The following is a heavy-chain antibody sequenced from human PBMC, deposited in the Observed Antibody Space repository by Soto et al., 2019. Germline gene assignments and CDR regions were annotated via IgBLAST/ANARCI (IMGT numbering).Heavy chain of an antibody. Sequence: GGSLRLSCAASEFTFNNFWMTLVRQSPGKGLECVANINQDGSENYYVNSVKGRFTISRDNAKNSLYLQMNSLRAEDTDIYYCAKGGPYYDYGMDVWGQGTTVTVSS. V-gene: IGHV3-7*03. CDR2: INQDGSEN. CDR3: AKGGPYYDYGMDV. CDR1: EFTFNNFW. J-gene: IGHJ6*02. D-gene: IGHD2-15*01.